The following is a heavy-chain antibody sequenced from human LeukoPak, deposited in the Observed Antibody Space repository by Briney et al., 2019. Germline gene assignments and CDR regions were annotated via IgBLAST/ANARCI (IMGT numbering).Heavy chain of an antibody. V-gene: IGHV3-23*01. CDR3: ARPRNYYYYDMDV. Sequence: GGSLRLSCAASGFTFSDYYMSWIRQAPGKGLEWVSGISVSGGSTYYADSVKGRFTISRDNSKNTLYLQMNSLRAEDTAVFYCARPRNYYYYDMDVWGQGTTVTVSS. CDR1: GFTFSDYY. J-gene: IGHJ6*02. CDR2: ISVSGGST.